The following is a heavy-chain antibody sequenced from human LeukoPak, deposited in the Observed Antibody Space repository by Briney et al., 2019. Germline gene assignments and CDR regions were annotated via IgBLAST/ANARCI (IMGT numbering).Heavy chain of an antibody. V-gene: IGHV4-59*05. Sequence: SETLSLTCTVSGGSISSYYWSWIRQPPGKGLEWIGSIYYSGSTYYNPSLKSRVTISVDTSKNQFSLKLSSVTAADTAVYYCASAPDYYDSSGYLYWGQGTLVTVSS. CDR3: ASAPDYYDSSGYLY. CDR1: GGSISSYY. D-gene: IGHD3-22*01. CDR2: IYYSGST. J-gene: IGHJ4*02.